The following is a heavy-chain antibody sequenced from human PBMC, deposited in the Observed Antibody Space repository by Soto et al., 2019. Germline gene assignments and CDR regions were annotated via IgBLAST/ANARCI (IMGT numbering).Heavy chain of an antibody. CDR3: GRDEVRNGVGV. CDR1: GFTFTSYW. V-gene: IGHV3-7*01. CDR2: IKGDGSEK. J-gene: IGHJ6*02. Sequence: GGSLRLSCVASGFTFTSYWVSWVRQAPGKGLEWVANIKGDGSEKKYVDSVKGRFTISRDNAHNSVSLQMNSLRAEDTALYYCGRDEVRNGVGVRGQGTTVTVSS.